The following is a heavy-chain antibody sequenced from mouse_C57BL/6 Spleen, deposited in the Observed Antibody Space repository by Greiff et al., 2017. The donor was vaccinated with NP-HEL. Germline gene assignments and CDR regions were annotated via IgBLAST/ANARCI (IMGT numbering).Heavy chain of an antibody. V-gene: IGHV1-69*01. CDR1: GYTFTSYW. J-gene: IGHJ2*01. Sequence: QVQLQQPGAELVMPGASVKLSCKASGYTFTSYWMHWVKQRPGQGLEWIGEIDPSDSYTNYNQKFKGKSTLTVDKSSSTAYMQLSSLTSEDSAVYYCASFYYFDYWGQGTTLTVSS. CDR2: IDPSDSYT. CDR3: ASFYYFDY.